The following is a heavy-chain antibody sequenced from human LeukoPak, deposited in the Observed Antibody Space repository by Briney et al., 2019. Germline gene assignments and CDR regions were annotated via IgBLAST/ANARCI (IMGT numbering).Heavy chain of an antibody. V-gene: IGHV3-74*01. CDR1: GFTFSTYS. CDR2: INRDGSTT. CDR3: ARGHEGAFDI. Sequence: GGSLRLSCAASGFTFSTYSMNWVRQAPGKGLVWVSLINRDGSTTAYADSVKGRFTISRDNAKNTLYLQMNSLRAEDTAVYYCARGHEGAFDIWGQGTMVTVSS. J-gene: IGHJ3*02.